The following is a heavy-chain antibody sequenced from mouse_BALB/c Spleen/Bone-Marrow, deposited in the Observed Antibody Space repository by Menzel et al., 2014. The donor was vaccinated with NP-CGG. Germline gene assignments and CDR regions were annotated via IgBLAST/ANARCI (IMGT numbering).Heavy chain of an antibody. J-gene: IGHJ3*01. CDR2: ISYSGST. Sequence: EVQGVESGPGLVKPSQSLSLTCTVTGYSITSDYAWNWIRQFPGNKLEWMGYISYSGSTSYNPSLKSRISITRDTSKNQFFLQLNSVTTEDTATYYCARSLLLLRGFAYWGQGTLVTVSA. CDR3: ARSLLLLRGFAY. D-gene: IGHD1-2*01. CDR1: GYSITSDYA. V-gene: IGHV3-2*02.